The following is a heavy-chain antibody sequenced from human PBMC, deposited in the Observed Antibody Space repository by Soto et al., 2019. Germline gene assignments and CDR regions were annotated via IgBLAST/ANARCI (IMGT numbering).Heavy chain of an antibody. Sequence: EVQLVESGGGLVQPGGSLRLSCEASGFTFSTYWMHWVRQAPGKGLVWVARINSDGSMTSYMGSVEGRFTISRDNARNTLFLQMNSLRDEDTAVYYCARRTTQSLSFDYWGQGSLVTVSS. D-gene: IGHD1-1*01. CDR3: ARRTTQSLSFDY. CDR1: GFTFSTYW. CDR2: INSDGSMT. V-gene: IGHV3-74*01. J-gene: IGHJ4*02.